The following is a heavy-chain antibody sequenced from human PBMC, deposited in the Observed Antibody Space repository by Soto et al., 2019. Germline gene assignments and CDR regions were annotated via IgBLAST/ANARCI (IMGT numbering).Heavy chain of an antibody. CDR3: ATRGVVPAAWDFDY. V-gene: IGHV1-24*01. Sequence: GASVKVSCKASGYTFTSYYMHWVRQAPGQGLEWMGGFDPEDGETIYAQKFQGRVTMTEDTSTDIAYMELSSLRSEDTAVYYCATRGVVPAAWDFDYWGQGTLVTVSS. D-gene: IGHD2-2*01. J-gene: IGHJ4*02. CDR2: FDPEDGET. CDR1: GYTFTSYY.